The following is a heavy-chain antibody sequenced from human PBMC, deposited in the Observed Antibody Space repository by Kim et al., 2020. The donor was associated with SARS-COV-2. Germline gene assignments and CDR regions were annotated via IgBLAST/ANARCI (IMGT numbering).Heavy chain of an antibody. D-gene: IGHD1-7*01. CDR3: TTTGTTGPYYFDF. CDR2: INSDGSTT. J-gene: IGHJ4*02. CDR1: GVTFSSYW. V-gene: IGHV3-74*01. Sequence: GGSLRLSCAASGVTFSSYWRHWVRQTPGKGLVWVSRINSDGSTTNYADSVKGRFTISRDNAKNTLYLQMNSLRAEDTAVYYCTTTGTTGPYYFDFWGQGSLVTVS.